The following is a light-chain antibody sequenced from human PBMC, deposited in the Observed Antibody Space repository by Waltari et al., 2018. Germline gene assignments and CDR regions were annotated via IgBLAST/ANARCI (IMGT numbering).Light chain of an antibody. CDR1: QSVLYSSNNKNY. J-gene: IGKJ4*01. Sequence: DIVMTQSPDSLAVSLGERATINCKSSQSVLYSSNNKNYLAWYQQKPGQPPKLIIYWASTRESGVPDRFSGSESGTDFTLTISSLQAEDVVVYYCQQYYNSPLTFGGGTKVEIK. CDR2: WAS. V-gene: IGKV4-1*01. CDR3: QQYYNSPLT.